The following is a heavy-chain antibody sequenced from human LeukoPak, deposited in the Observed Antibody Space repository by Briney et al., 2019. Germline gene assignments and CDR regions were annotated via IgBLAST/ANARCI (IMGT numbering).Heavy chain of an antibody. CDR1: GDSISSGGYS. CDR2: IYYSGST. CDR3: ARGVYYYGSGSYYNSYYFDY. D-gene: IGHD3-10*01. V-gene: IGHV4-61*08. Sequence: PSETLSLTCAVSGDSISSGGYSWSWIRQPPGKGLEWIGHIYYSGSTNYNPSLKSRVTISVDTSKNQFSLKLSSVTAADTAVYYCARGVYYYGSGSYYNSYYFDYWGQGTLVTVSS. J-gene: IGHJ4*02.